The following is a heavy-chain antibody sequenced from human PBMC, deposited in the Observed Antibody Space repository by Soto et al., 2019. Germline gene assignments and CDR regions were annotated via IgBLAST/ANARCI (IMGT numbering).Heavy chain of an antibody. Sequence: PSETLSLTCTVSGGSISSSSYYWGWIRQPPGRGLEWIGSIYYSGSTYYNPSLKSRVTISVDTSKNQFSLKLSSVTAADTAVYYCAGIDYVWGSYRDYWGQGTLVTVSS. CDR2: IYYSGST. D-gene: IGHD3-16*02. V-gene: IGHV4-39*01. CDR1: GGSISSSSYY. J-gene: IGHJ4*02. CDR3: AGIDYVWGSYRDY.